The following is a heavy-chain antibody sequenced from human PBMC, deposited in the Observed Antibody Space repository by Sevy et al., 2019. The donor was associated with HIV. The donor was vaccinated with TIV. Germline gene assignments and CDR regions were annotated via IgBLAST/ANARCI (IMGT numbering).Heavy chain of an antibody. CDR1: GFTFSNAW. CDR2: IKSKIDGATR. Sequence: GGSLRLSCAASGFTFSNAWMSWVRQAPGKGLEWVGHIKSKIDGATRDLAAPVKGRITISREDSRNTLYLQMNSLKTEETGVYYCATGLGKSDFDYWGQGTLVTVSS. J-gene: IGHJ4*02. D-gene: IGHD3-9*01. V-gene: IGHV3-15*01. CDR3: ATGLGKSDFDY.